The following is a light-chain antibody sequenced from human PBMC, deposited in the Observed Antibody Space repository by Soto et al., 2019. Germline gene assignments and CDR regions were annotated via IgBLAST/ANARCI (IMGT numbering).Light chain of an antibody. Sequence: QSALTQPRSVSGSPGQSVTISCTGTSNDVGGYDYVSWYQQHPGKAPKLMIYDVTKRPSGVPARFSGSKSGNTASLTISGGLPEDEDDDYCCSYSARCTIYVFGTGTKLTVL. CDR3: CSYSARCTIYV. J-gene: IGLJ1*01. CDR2: DVT. CDR1: SNDVGGYDY. V-gene: IGLV2-11*01.